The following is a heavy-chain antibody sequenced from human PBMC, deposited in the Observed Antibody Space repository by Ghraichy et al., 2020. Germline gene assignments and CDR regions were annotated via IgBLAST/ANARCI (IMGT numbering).Heavy chain of an antibody. V-gene: IGHV4-39*01. CDR1: GGSISSSSYY. J-gene: IGHJ4*02. Sequence: SETLSLTCTVSGGSISSSSYYWGWIRQPPGKGLEWIGSIYYSGSTYYNPSLKSRVTISVDTSKNQFSLKLSSVTAADTAVYYCARHQTYDFWLYYFDYWGQGTLVTVSS. CDR3: ARHQTYDFWLYYFDY. CDR2: IYYSGST. D-gene: IGHD3-3*01.